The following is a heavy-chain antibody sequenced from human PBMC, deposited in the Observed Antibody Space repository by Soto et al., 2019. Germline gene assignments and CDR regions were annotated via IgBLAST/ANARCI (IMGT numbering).Heavy chain of an antibody. CDR2: ISYDGSNK. CDR1: GFTFSSYA. CDR3: ARAEVVVAAPFDY. D-gene: IGHD2-15*01. V-gene: IGHV3-30-3*01. Sequence: QVQLVESGGGVVQPGRSLRLSCAASGFTFSSYAMHWVRQAPGKGLEWVAVISYDGSNKYYADSVKGRFTISRDNSKNTLYLQMNSLRAEDTAVYYCARAEVVVAAPFDYWGQGTLVTVSS. J-gene: IGHJ4*02.